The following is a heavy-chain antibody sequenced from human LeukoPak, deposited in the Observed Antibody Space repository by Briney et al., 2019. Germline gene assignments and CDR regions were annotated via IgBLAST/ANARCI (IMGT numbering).Heavy chain of an antibody. CDR3: ARDRRFGELLPYYYYYMDV. Sequence: SETLSLTCTVSGGSISSSSYYWGCIRQPPGKGLEWIASIYYSGSTYYNPSLKSRVTISVDTSKNQFSLKLSSVTAADTAVYYCARDRRFGELLPYYYYYMDVWGKGTTVTVSS. CDR1: GGSISSSSYY. D-gene: IGHD3-10*01. J-gene: IGHJ6*03. V-gene: IGHV4-39*07. CDR2: IYYSGST.